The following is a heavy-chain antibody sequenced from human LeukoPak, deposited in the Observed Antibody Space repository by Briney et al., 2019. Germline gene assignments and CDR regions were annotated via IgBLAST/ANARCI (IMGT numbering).Heavy chain of an antibody. CDR2: IIPIFGTA. V-gene: IGHV1-69*05. D-gene: IGHD2-2*01. Sequence: SVKVSCKASGGTFGSYAISWVRQAPGQGLEWMGGIIPIFGTANYAQKFQGRVTITTDESTSTAYMELSSLRSEDTAVYYCAREARSTSRWLDPWGQGTLVTVSS. CDR1: GGTFGSYA. CDR3: AREARSTSRWLDP. J-gene: IGHJ5*02.